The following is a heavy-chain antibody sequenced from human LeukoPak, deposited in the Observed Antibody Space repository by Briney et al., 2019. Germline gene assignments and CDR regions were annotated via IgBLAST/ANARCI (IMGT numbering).Heavy chain of an antibody. D-gene: IGHD3-22*01. V-gene: IGHV1-69*06. Sequence: AASVKVSCKASGDTFSSYAISWVRQAPGQGLEWMGGIIPIFATTNYAQRFQDRVTVTADKSTSTAYMELSSLRSEDTAVYYCATDWGRDSDDSSGYLPVYWGQGTLVTVSS. J-gene: IGHJ4*02. CDR3: ATDWGRDSDDSSGYLPVY. CDR2: IIPIFATT. CDR1: GDTFSSYA.